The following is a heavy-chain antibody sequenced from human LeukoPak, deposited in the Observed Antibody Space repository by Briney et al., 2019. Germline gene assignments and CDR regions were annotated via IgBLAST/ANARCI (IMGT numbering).Heavy chain of an antibody. Sequence: SETLSLTCTVSGGSISSFYWSWIRQPPGKGLDWIGYIYYTGSTNYNPSLKSRVIISVDTSKNQFSLKLSSVTAADTAVYYCARGRIQGRYYYGSGSYYRGFDPWGQGTLVTVSS. J-gene: IGHJ5*02. V-gene: IGHV4-59*12. CDR2: IYYTGST. CDR1: GGSISSFY. D-gene: IGHD3-10*01. CDR3: ARGRIQGRYYYGSGSYYRGFDP.